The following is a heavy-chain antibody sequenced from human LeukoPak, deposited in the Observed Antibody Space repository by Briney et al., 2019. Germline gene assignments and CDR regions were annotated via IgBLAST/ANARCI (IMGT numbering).Heavy chain of an antibody. J-gene: IGHJ4*02. CDR2: ISWNSGSI. V-gene: IGHV3-9*03. D-gene: IGHD3-10*01. CDR1: GFTFDDYA. CDR3: AKGTTYYYGSGSYYDYFDY. Sequence: PGGSLRLFCAASGFTFDDYAMHWVRQAPGKGLEWVSGISWNSGSIGYADSVKGRFTISRDNAKNSLYLQMNSLRAEDMALYYCAKGTTYYYGSGSYYDYFDYWGQGTLVSVSS.